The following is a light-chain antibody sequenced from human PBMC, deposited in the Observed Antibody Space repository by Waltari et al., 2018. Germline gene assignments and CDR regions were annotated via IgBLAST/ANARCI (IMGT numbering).Light chain of an antibody. CDR1: RSDFGTYNL. V-gene: IGLV2-23*01. CDR2: EGS. J-gene: IGLJ2*01. Sequence: QSALTQPASVSGSPGQSITISCTGSRSDFGTYNLVSWYQQYPGKAPKVMIYEGSKRPSGVSSRFSASKSGNTASLTISVLQAEDEADYYCCSYALRSVVFGGGTKVTVL. CDR3: CSYALRSVV.